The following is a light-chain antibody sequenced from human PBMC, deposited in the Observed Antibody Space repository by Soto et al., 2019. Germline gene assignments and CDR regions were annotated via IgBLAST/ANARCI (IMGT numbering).Light chain of an antibody. CDR1: GSDIGAYNY. J-gene: IGLJ1*01. V-gene: IGLV2-14*03. Sequence: QSVLTQPPSASGSPGQSVTISCTGTGSDIGAYNYVSWYQQYPGKAPKVMISEVTVRPSGVSHRFSGSKSGNSASLTISGLQAEDEADYYCSSYTTTNTPYVFGSGTKLTVL. CDR2: EVT. CDR3: SSYTTTNTPYV.